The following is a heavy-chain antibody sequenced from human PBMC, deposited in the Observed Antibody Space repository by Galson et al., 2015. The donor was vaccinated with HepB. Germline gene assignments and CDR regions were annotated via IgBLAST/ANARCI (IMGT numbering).Heavy chain of an antibody. Sequence: SVKVSCKASGYTFTSYYMHWVRQAPGQGLEWMGIINPSGGSTSYAQKLQGRVTMTRDKSISTAYLQWSSLKASDTAMYYCARPAYGDYPDYWGQGTLVTVSS. J-gene: IGHJ4*02. CDR1: GYTFTSYY. CDR3: ARPAYGDYPDY. D-gene: IGHD4-17*01. V-gene: IGHV1-46*04. CDR2: INPSGGST.